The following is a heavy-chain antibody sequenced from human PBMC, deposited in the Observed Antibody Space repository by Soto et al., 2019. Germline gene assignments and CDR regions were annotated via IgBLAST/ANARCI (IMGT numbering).Heavy chain of an antibody. CDR2: IIPIFGTA. Sequence: QVQLVQSGAEVKKPGSSVKGSCKASGGTFSSYAISWVRQAPGQGLEWMGGIIPIFGTANYAQKFQCRVTITADESTSTAYMELSSLRSEDTAVYYCARDQVDDSVWGSYRPYYFDYWVQGTLVTVSS. J-gene: IGHJ4*02. D-gene: IGHD3-16*02. V-gene: IGHV1-69*01. CDR1: GGTFSSYA. CDR3: ARDQVDDSVWGSYRPYYFDY.